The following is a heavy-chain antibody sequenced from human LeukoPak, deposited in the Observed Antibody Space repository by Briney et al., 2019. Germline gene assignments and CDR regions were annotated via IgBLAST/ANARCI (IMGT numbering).Heavy chain of an antibody. CDR1: GGSISSGDYY. V-gene: IGHV4-30-4*01. CDR2: IYYSWST. CDR3: VVAAPYNWFDP. D-gene: IGHD2-15*01. Sequence: ASQTLSLTCTVSGGSISSGDYYWSWIRQPPGKGLEWIGYIYYSWSTYYNPSLKSRVTISVDTSKNQFSLKLSSVTAADTSVYYCVVAAPYNWFDPWGQGTLVTVSS. J-gene: IGHJ5*02.